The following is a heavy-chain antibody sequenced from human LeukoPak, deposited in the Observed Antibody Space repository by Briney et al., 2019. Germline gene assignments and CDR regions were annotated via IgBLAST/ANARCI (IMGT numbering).Heavy chain of an antibody. CDR1: GFTFSSYG. CDR3: ATHSGSYFVFDY. Sequence: PGGSLRLSCAASGFTFSSYGMHWVRQAPGKGLEWVAVISYDGSNKYYADSVKGRFTISRDNSKNTLYLQMNSLRAEDTAVYYCATHSGSYFVFDYWGQGTLVTVSS. D-gene: IGHD1-26*01. V-gene: IGHV3-30*03. J-gene: IGHJ4*02. CDR2: ISYDGSNK.